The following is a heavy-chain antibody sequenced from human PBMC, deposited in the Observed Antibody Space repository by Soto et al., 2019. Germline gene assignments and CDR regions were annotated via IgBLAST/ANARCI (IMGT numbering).Heavy chain of an antibody. Sequence: QVQLVESGGGVVQPGRSLRLSCAASGFTFSSYGMHWVRQAPGKGLEWVAVISYDGSNKYYADSVKGRFTISRDNSKNTLYLQMNSLRAEDTAVYYWPKEDRVDDYSNFYSEYFQHWGQGTLVTVSS. J-gene: IGHJ1*01. D-gene: IGHD4-4*01. CDR3: PKEDRVDDYSNFYSEYFQH. CDR1: GFTFSSYG. CDR2: ISYDGSNK. V-gene: IGHV3-30*18.